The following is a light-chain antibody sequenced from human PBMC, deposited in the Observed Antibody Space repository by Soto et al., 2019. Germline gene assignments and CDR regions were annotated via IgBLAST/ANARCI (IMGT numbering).Light chain of an antibody. CDR3: AAWDGSLNNVL. CDR1: GSSIGTNT. V-gene: IGLV1-44*01. CDR2: GNN. Sequence: QSALTQPPSASGTPGQRVTIPCSGSGSSIGTNTVNWYRQLPGTAPKLLIYGNNQRPSGVPDRFSGSKSGTSASLAISGLQSEDEAEYYCAAWDGSLNNVLFGGGTK. J-gene: IGLJ2*01.